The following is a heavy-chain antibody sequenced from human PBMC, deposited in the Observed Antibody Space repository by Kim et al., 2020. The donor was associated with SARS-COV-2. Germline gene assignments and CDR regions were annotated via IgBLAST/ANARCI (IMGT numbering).Heavy chain of an antibody. CDR2: IYHSGST. J-gene: IGHJ4*02. CDR3: ARRGSYGYNDY. D-gene: IGHD5-18*01. V-gene: IGHV4-38-2*02. Sequence: SETLSLTCTVSGYSISSGYYWGWIRQPPGKGLEWIGSIYHSGSTYYNPSLKSRVTISVDTSKNQFSLKLRSVTAADTAVYYCARRGSYGYNDYWGQGTLV. CDR1: GYSISSGYY.